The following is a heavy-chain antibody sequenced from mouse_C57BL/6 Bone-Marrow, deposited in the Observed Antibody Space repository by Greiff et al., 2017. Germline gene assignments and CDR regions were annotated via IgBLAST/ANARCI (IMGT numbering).Heavy chain of an antibody. CDR1: GYTFTSYW. J-gene: IGHJ1*03. V-gene: IGHV1-55*01. Sequence: VQLQQPGAELVKPGASVKMSCKASGYTFTSYWITWVKQRPGQGLEWIGDIYPGSGSTNYNEKFKSKATLTVDTSSSTAYMPLSSLTSEDSAVYYCARPYYSNYWYFAVWGTGTTVTVSS. CDR2: IYPGSGST. D-gene: IGHD2-5*01. CDR3: ARPYYSNYWYFAV.